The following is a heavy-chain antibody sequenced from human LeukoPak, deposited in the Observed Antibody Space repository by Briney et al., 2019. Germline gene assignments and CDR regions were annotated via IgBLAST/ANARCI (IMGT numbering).Heavy chain of an antibody. D-gene: IGHD3-3*01. V-gene: IGHV4-34*01. J-gene: IGHJ6*02. Sequence: PSETLSLTCAVYGGSFSGYYWSWIRQPPGKGLEWIGEINHSGSTNYNPSLKSRVTISVDTSKNQFSPKLSSVTAADTAVYYCARAADLEWLLSGPYGMDVWGQGTTVTVSS. CDR2: INHSGST. CDR1: GGSFSGYY. CDR3: ARAADLEWLLSGPYGMDV.